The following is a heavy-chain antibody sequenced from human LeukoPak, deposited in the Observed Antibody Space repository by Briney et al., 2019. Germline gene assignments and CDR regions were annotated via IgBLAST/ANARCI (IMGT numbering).Heavy chain of an antibody. D-gene: IGHD3-22*01. J-gene: IGHJ4*02. V-gene: IGHV5-51*01. CDR3: ARLKFYDSSGYYYYFDY. CDR1: GYRFTSYW. Sequence: GESLKISCKGSGYRFTSYWIGWVRQMPGKGLEWMGIIYPGDSDTRYSPSFQGQVTISADKSISTAYLQWSSLKASDTAMYYRARLKFYDSSGYYYYFDYWGQGTLVTVSS. CDR2: IYPGDSDT.